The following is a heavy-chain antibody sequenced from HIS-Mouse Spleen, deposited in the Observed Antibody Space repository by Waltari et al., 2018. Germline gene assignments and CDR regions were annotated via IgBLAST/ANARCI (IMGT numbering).Heavy chain of an antibody. V-gene: IGHV4-38-2*02. Sequence: QVQLQESGPGLVKPSETLSLTCTVSGYSISSGYYWGWIRQPPGKGLEWIGSIYHSGSTYYNPSLKSRVTISVDTSKNQFSLKLSSVTAADTVVYYCARDSWAYAIEYFQHWGQGTLVTVSS. J-gene: IGHJ1*01. D-gene: IGHD2-8*01. CDR3: ARDSWAYAIEYFQH. CDR1: GYSISSGYY. CDR2: IYHSGST.